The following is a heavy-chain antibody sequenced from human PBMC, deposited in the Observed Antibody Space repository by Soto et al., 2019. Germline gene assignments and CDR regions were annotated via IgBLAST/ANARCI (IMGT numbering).Heavy chain of an antibody. Sequence: EVQLLESGGGLVQPGGSLRLSCAASGFTFSYYAMNWVRQAPGKGLEWVSTIGGGGGTTNYAGSVKGRFTISRDNSKNTLYLQMNSLRAEDTAVYYCANSYSERYFDYWGQGTLVTVSS. CDR2: IGGGGGTT. V-gene: IGHV3-23*01. J-gene: IGHJ4*02. D-gene: IGHD1-26*01. CDR3: ANSYSERYFDY. CDR1: GFTFSYYA.